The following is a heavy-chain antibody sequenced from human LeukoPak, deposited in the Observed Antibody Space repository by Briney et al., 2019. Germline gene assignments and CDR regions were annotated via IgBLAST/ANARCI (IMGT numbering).Heavy chain of an antibody. CDR3: AREKYGYNPGAFDI. D-gene: IGHD5-24*01. CDR1: GFTVSSNY. CDR2: IYSGGNT. J-gene: IGHJ3*02. Sequence: GGSLRLSCAASGFTVSSNYMSWVRQAPGKGLEWVSVIYSGGNTDYVDSVKGRFTISRDNSKNTLYLQMGSLRAEDMAVYYCAREKYGYNPGAFDIWGQGTMVTVSS. V-gene: IGHV3-66*01.